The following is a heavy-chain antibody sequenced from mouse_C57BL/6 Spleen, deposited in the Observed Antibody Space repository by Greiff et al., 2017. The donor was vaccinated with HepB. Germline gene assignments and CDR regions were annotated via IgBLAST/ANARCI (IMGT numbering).Heavy chain of an antibody. J-gene: IGHJ4*01. CDR2: INPNNGGT. V-gene: IGHV1-26*01. D-gene: IGHD2-2*01. CDR1: GYTFTDYY. CDR3: ARCVGGYPHAMDY. Sequence: EVQLQQSGPELVKPGASVKISCKASGYTFTDYYMNWVKQSHGKSLEWIGDINPNNGGTSYNQKFKGKATLTVDKSSSTAYMELRSLTSEDSAVYYCARCVGGYPHAMDYWGQGTSVTVSS.